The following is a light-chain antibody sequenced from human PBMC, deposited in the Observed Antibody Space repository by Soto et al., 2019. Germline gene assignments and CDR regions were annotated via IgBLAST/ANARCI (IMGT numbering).Light chain of an antibody. CDR1: QSVSSTY. CDR3: QQYGNSFVG. Sequence: EIVLTQSPGILSLSPGERATLSCRASQSVSSTYLAWYQHKPGQAPRLLIYGASSRATGIPDRFSGSGSGTDFTLIICRLEPEDFAVYYCQQYGNSFVGFGQGTKVDIK. J-gene: IGKJ1*01. CDR2: GAS. V-gene: IGKV3-20*01.